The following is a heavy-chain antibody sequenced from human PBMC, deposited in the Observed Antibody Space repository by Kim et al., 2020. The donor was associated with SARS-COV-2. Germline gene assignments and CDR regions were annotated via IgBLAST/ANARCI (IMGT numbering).Heavy chain of an antibody. J-gene: IGHJ5*02. CDR2: IIPIFGTA. D-gene: IGHD2-15*01. CDR3: ARDRGTIVVVVAATFGWFDP. Sequence: SVKVSCKASGGTFSSYAISWVRQAPGQGLEWMGGIIPIFGTANYAQKFQGRVTITADESTSTAYMELSSLRSEDTAVYYCARDRGTIVVVVAATFGWFDPWGQGTLVTVSS. CDR1: GGTFSSYA. V-gene: IGHV1-69*13.